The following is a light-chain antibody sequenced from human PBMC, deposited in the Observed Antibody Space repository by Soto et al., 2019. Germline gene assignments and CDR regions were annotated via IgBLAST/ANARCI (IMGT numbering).Light chain of an antibody. Sequence: EIVLTQSPATLSLSPGERATLSCRASQSVSSYLGWYQQKPGQAPRLLIYDASNRAPGIPARFSGGGSGTEFTLTVRSLEPEDFAVYYCQHRSNRPPKLTFGGGTRVDIK. CDR1: QSVSSY. CDR2: DAS. V-gene: IGKV3-11*01. CDR3: QHRSNRPPKLT. J-gene: IGKJ4*01.